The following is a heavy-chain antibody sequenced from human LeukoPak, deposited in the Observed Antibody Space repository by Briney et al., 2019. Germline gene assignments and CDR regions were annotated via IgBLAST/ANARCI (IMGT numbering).Heavy chain of an antibody. CDR1: GYSISSGYY. CDR2: IYHSGST. J-gene: IGHJ4*02. D-gene: IGHD6-13*01. Sequence: PSATLSLTCTVSGYSISSGYYWGWIRQPPGKGLEWIGSIYHSGSTYYNPSLKSRVTISVDTSKNQFSLKLSSVTAADTAAYYCASKAAAEVFWGQGTLVTVSS. V-gene: IGHV4-38-2*02. CDR3: ASKAAAEVF.